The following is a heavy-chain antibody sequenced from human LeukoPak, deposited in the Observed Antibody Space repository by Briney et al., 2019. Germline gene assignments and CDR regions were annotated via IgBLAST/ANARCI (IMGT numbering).Heavy chain of an antibody. CDR3: ARGYRYPFMVTPFDY. D-gene: IGHD5-18*01. Sequence: SETLSLTCTVSGGSISSSSYYWGWIRQPPGKGLEWIGSIYCSGSTYYNPSLKSRVTISVDTSKNQFSLKLSSVTAADTAVYYCARGYRYPFMVTPFDYWGQGTLVTVSS. CDR1: GGSISSSSYY. J-gene: IGHJ4*02. CDR2: IYCSGST. V-gene: IGHV4-39*07.